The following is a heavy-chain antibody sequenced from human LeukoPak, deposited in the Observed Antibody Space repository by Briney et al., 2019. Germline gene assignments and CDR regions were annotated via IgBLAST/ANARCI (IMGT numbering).Heavy chain of an antibody. CDR1: GYTFTSYG. V-gene: IGHV1-18*01. Sequence: ASVKVSCKASGYTFTSYGISWVRQAPGQGLEWMGWISAYNGNTNYAQKLQGRVTMTTDTSTSTAYMELRSLRSDDTAVYYCARESRYYDSSGLLRDGYWGQGTLVTVSS. CDR3: ARESRYYDSSGLLRDGY. CDR2: ISAYNGNT. J-gene: IGHJ4*02. D-gene: IGHD3-22*01.